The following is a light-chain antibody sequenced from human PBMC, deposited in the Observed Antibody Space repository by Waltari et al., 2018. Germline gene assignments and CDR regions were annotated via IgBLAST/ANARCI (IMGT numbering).Light chain of an antibody. CDR1: QSISSY. J-gene: IGKJ1*01. Sequence: DIQMTQSPSSLSASVGDRVTIPCRASQSISSYLNWYQQKPGNAPRLLIYAASSLQSGVPSRFSGSGSGTDFTLTISSLQPEDFATYYCQQSYSTPRTFGQWTKVEIK. CDR2: AAS. CDR3: QQSYSTPRT. V-gene: IGKV1-39*01.